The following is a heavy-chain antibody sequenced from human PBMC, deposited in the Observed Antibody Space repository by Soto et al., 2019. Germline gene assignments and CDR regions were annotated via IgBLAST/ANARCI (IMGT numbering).Heavy chain of an antibody. V-gene: IGHV4-61*01. D-gene: IGHD3-16*01. CDR3: ARSQRGRTAFTFDY. Sequence: SETLSLTCAVSGDSVSNDNYYWSWIRQPPGKGLEWIGYIYYSGTTNYNSYLKSRLSLSVDMSRNQFSLKLASVTAADTAVYFCARSQRGRTAFTFDYWGQGALVTVSS. J-gene: IGHJ4*02. CDR1: GDSVSNDNYY. CDR2: IYYSGTT.